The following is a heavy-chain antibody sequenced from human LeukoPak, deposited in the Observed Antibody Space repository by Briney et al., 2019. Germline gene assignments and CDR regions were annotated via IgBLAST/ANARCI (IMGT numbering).Heavy chain of an antibody. J-gene: IGHJ4*02. Sequence: ASVKVSCTASGYTFTGDYMHWVRQAPGQGLEWMGWINPNSGGTNYAQKFQGRVTMTRDTSISTAYMELSRLRSDDTAVYYCARDHTYGDYEDYWGQGTLVTVSS. CDR2: INPNSGGT. CDR1: GYTFTGDY. D-gene: IGHD4-17*01. CDR3: ARDHTYGDYEDY. V-gene: IGHV1-2*02.